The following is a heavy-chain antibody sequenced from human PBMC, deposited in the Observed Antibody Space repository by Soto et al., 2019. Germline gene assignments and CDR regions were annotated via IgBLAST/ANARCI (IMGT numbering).Heavy chain of an antibody. J-gene: IGHJ4*02. Sequence: EVQLVESGGGLVQPGGSLRLSCAASGFTFSTFDMNWFRQAPGKGLEWVSYISTSGSPIYYADSMKGRFTISRDNAKNSLFLQMNSLIAEDTAVYYCARYGSGEHYWGQGTLVTVSS. CDR2: ISTSGSPI. CDR3: ARYGSGEHY. CDR1: GFTFSTFD. D-gene: IGHD6-19*01. V-gene: IGHV3-48*03.